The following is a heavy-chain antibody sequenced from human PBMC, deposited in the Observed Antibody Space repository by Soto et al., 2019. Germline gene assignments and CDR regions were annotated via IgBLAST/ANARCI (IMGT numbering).Heavy chain of an antibody. CDR3: AKKVPAALRLYSFFGLDV. Sequence: QVQLQESGPGLVKPSGTLSLTCAVSGASISSDNRWTWVRQPPGEGLEWIGEISQSGTTKYNPSLASRVTISVDKSKNQFSLRLTSMTAADTAVYYCAKKVPAALRLYSFFGLDVWGQGTTVTVSS. CDR1: GASISSDNR. V-gene: IGHV4-4*02. D-gene: IGHD2-15*01. J-gene: IGHJ6*02. CDR2: ISQSGTT.